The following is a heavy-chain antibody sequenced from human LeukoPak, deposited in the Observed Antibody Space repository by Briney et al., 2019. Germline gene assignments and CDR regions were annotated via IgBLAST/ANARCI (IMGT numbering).Heavy chain of an antibody. D-gene: IGHD6-13*01. V-gene: IGHV4-34*01. CDR3: ARVQHLNDAFDI. Sequence: PSETLSLTCAVYGGSFSGYYWSWIRQPPGKGLEWIGEINHSGSTNYNPSLKCRVTISVDTTKNQFSLKLSSVTAADTAVYYCARVQHLNDAFDIWGQGTMVTVS. CDR1: GGSFSGYY. CDR2: INHSGST. J-gene: IGHJ3*02.